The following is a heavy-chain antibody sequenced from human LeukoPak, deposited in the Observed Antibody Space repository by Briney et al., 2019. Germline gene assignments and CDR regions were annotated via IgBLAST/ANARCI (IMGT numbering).Heavy chain of an antibody. CDR3: ARHVVVVSSFDY. Sequence: SETLSLTWTVSGXSISSSSYYWGWIRQPPGKGLEWIGSIYYSGSTYYNPSLKSRVTISVDTSKNQFSLKLSSVTAADTAVYYCARHVVVVSSFDYWGQGTLVTVSS. J-gene: IGHJ4*02. CDR1: GXSISSSSYY. D-gene: IGHD2-21*01. CDR2: IYYSGST. V-gene: IGHV4-39*01.